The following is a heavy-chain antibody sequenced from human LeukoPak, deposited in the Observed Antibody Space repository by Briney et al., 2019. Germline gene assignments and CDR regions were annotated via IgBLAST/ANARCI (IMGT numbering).Heavy chain of an antibody. J-gene: IGHJ3*02. D-gene: IGHD3-3*01. CDR1: GFTFSSYW. Sequence: GGSLRLSCAASGFTFSSYWMHWVRQAPGKGLVWVSRINSDGSNTNYADSVKGRFSISRDNTKNTLYLQMNSLSAEDTAVYYCARDSSAAFNIWGQGTMVTVSS. CDR2: INSDGSNT. CDR3: ARDSSAAFNI. V-gene: IGHV3-74*01.